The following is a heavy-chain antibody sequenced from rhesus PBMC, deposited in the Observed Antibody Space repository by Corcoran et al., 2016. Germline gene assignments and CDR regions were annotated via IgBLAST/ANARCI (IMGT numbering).Heavy chain of an antibody. J-gene: IGHJ4*01. CDR1: GGSISSNY. CDR2: IYGSGHST. V-gene: IGHV4S11*01. CDR3: ARQVSSIAAAGPRFDY. Sequence: QVQLQESGPGLVKPLETLSLTCAVSGGSISSNYWSWIRQAPGKGLEWIGYIYGSGHSTHSNPSLKSRFALSVDTSKNQLSLKLSSVTAADPAVYYCARQVSSIAAAGPRFDYWGQGVLVTVSS. D-gene: IGHD6-25*01.